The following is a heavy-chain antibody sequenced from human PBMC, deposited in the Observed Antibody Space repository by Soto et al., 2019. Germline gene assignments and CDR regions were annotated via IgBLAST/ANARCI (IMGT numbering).Heavy chain of an antibody. Sequence: GGSLRLSCSASGFTFSSYRISWVRQAPGKGLEWVANIKQDGSEKYYVDSVKGRFTFSRDNAKNSLYLQMNSLRDEDTAVYYCARRLHRWANYYYCGMDVWDNG. V-gene: IGHV3-7*01. J-gene: IGHJ6*04. CDR3: ARRLHRWANYYYCGMDV. CDR2: IKQDGSEK. D-gene: IGHD5-18*01. CDR1: GFTFSSYR.